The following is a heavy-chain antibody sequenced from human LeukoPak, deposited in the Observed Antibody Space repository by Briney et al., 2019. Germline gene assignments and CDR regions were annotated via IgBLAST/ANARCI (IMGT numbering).Heavy chain of an antibody. V-gene: IGHV1-69*05. CDR2: IIPIFGTA. CDR1: GGTFSSYA. J-gene: IGHJ6*03. Sequence: ASVKVSCKASGGTFSSYAISWVRQAPGQGLEWMGGIIPIFGTANYAQKFQGRVTITTDESTSTAYMELSSLRSEDTAVYYCASPSRGDSSSNYYYYMDVWGKGTTVTVSS. D-gene: IGHD6-6*01. CDR3: ASPSRGDSSSNYYYYMDV.